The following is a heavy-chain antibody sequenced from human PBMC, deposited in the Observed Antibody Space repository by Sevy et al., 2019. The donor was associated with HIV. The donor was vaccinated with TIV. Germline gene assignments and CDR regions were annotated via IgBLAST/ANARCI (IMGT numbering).Heavy chain of an antibody. Sequence: VSVKVSCKASGYTFTSYDINWVRQATGQGLEWRGWMNPNSGNTGYAQKFQGRVTMTRNTSISTAYMELSSLRSEDTAVYYCARVVAAYLPSTGYYYGMDVWGQGTTVTVSS. D-gene: IGHD2-15*01. CDR3: ARVVAAYLPSTGYYYGMDV. J-gene: IGHJ6*02. V-gene: IGHV1-8*01. CDR1: GYTFTSYD. CDR2: MNPNSGNT.